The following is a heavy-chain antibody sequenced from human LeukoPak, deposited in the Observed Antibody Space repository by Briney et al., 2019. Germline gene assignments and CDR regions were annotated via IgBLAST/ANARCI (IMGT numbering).Heavy chain of an antibody. V-gene: IGHV3-30*02. CDR2: IRYDDTKT. CDR3: AKDVRGEAAAQNY. Sequence: GGPLRLSCAASGFSFRTYGMHWVRQAPGKGPEWVAVIRYDDTKTYYAYSVQGRFTISRDSSQNTLYLQMNSLRPEDTAVYYCAKDVRGEAAAQNYWGQGTLVTVSS. J-gene: IGHJ4*02. CDR1: GFSFRTYG. D-gene: IGHD6-13*01.